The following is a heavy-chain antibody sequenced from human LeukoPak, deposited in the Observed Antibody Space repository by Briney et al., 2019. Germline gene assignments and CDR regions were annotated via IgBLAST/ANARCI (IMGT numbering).Heavy chain of an antibody. J-gene: IGHJ3*02. CDR3: AKTKEVFTYYDFWRGPPDAFDI. CDR2: ISGSGGST. D-gene: IGHD3-3*01. CDR1: GFTFSSYA. Sequence: GGSLRLSCAASGFTFSSYAMSWVRQAPGKGLEWVSAISGSGGSTYYADSVKGRFTISRDNSKNTLYLQMNSLRAEDTAVYYCAKTKEVFTYYDFWRGPPDAFDIWGQGTMLTVSS. V-gene: IGHV3-23*01.